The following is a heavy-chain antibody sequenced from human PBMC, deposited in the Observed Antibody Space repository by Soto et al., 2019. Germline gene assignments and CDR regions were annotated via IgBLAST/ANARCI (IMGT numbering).Heavy chain of an antibody. J-gene: IGHJ4*02. CDR3: VEGWNDF. V-gene: IGHV3-15*01. Sequence: EVQVVESGGDLVQPGGSLRLSCVTSGFMFSSAWMSWVRQAPGKGLEWVGRIKSKSDGGARDYAAPVKGRFSISRDDSKNTVYLQMNSPRAEDTAVYYCVEGWNDFWGQGTLVTVSS. CDR1: GFMFSSAW. CDR2: IKSKSDGGAR. D-gene: IGHD1-1*01.